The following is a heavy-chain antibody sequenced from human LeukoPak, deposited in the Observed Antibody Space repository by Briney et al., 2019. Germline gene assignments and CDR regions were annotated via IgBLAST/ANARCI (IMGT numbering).Heavy chain of an antibody. V-gene: IGHV3-23*01. J-gene: IGHJ4*02. CDR3: AKCDSTSCYTFDY. CDR1: GFTFSSYA. Sequence: GGSLRLSCAASGFTFSSYAMSWVRQAPGKGLEWVSTISGSGGSTYCADSVKGRFTISRDNSKITLFLQMSSLRAEDTAVYYCAKCDSTSCYTFDYWGQGTLVTVSS. D-gene: IGHD2-2*02. CDR2: ISGSGGST.